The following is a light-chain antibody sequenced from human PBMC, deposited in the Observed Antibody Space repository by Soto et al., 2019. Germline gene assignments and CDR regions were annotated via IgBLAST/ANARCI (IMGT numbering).Light chain of an antibody. CDR2: EVS. Sequence: QSALTQPASVSGSPGQSITISCTGTSSDVGGYNYVSWYQQHPGKAPKLMIYEVSNRPSGVSHRFSGSKSGNTASLTISGLQAEDEADYYCCSYAGSSTVVFGGGTKLTVL. CDR1: SSDVGGYNY. CDR3: CSYAGSSTVV. J-gene: IGLJ2*01. V-gene: IGLV2-14*01.